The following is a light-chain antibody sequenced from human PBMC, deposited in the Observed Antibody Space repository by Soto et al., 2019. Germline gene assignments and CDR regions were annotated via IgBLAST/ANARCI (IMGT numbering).Light chain of an antibody. CDR1: SSDVGGYNY. J-gene: IGLJ1*01. V-gene: IGLV2-14*01. CDR3: SSYTGSSTLWV. Sequence: QSALTQPASVSGSPGQSITISCTGTSSDVGGYNYVSWYQQHPGKAPKLMIYDVSNRPSGVSSRFSGSKSGNTASLAISGLQAEDEADYYCSSYTGSSTLWVFGSGTKVTVL. CDR2: DVS.